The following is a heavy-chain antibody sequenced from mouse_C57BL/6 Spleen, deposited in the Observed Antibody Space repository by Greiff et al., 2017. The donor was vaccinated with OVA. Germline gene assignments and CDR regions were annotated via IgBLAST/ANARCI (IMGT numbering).Heavy chain of an antibody. J-gene: IGHJ2*01. D-gene: IGHD1-1*01. CDR2: ISSGSSTL. CDR3: ARWGELLPSDY. Sequence: EWVAYISSGSSTLYYADTVKGRFTISRDNAKNTLFLQMTSLRSEDTAMYYCARWGELLPSDYWGQGTTLTVSS. V-gene: IGHV5-17*01.